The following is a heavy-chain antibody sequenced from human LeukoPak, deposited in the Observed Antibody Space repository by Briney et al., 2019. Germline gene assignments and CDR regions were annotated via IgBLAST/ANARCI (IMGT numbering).Heavy chain of an antibody. Sequence: GRSLRFSCAASGFTFSSYGMHWVRQAPGKGLVGVAVIWYDGSNKYYADSVKGRFTISRANSKNTLYVQMNSLRAEDTAVKYCARDLSATVVSTYYFDYWGQGTLVTVSS. D-gene: IGHD4-23*01. J-gene: IGHJ4*02. CDR2: IWYDGSNK. V-gene: IGHV3-33*01. CDR1: GFTFSSYG. CDR3: ARDLSATVVSTYYFDY.